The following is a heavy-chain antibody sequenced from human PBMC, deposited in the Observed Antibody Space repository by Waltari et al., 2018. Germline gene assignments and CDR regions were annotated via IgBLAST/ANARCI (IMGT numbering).Heavy chain of an antibody. CDR2: INHSGST. CDR1: GGSFSGYY. J-gene: IGHJ4*02. CDR3: ARVVVVAANPFLDY. V-gene: IGHV4-34*01. Sequence: QVQLQQWGAGLLKPSETLSLTCAVYGGSFSGYYWSWIRQPPGKGLEWIGEINHSGSTKYNPSLKSRVTISVDTSKNQFSLKLSSVTAADTAVYYCARVVVVAANPFLDYWGQGTLVTVSS. D-gene: IGHD2-15*01.